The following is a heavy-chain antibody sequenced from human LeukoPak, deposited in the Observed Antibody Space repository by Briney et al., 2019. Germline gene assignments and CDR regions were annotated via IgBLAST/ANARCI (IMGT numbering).Heavy chain of an antibody. D-gene: IGHD3-10*01. CDR1: GFSLSDYY. J-gene: IGHJ4*02. CDR2: SRNKVNSYTT. Sequence: PGGSPRLSCAVSGFSLSDYYMDWARQAPGKGLEWVGRSRNKVNSYTTEYAASVKGRFTISRDGSKNSLYLQMNSLKTEDTAVYYCARSREYSSSGSDFDYWGQGTLVTVFS. CDR3: ARSREYSSSGSDFDY. V-gene: IGHV3-72*01.